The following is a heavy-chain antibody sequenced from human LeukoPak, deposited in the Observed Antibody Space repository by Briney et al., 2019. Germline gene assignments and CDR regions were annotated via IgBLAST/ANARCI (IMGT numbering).Heavy chain of an antibody. J-gene: IGHJ5*02. CDR3: ARGGGTVTNWFDP. V-gene: IGHV3-21*01. CDR1: GFTFSSYS. CDR2: ISSSSSYI. Sequence: GGPLRLSCAASGFTFSSYSMNWVRQAPGKGLEWVSSISSSSSYIYYADSVKGRFTISRDNAKNSLYLQMNSLRAEDTAVYYCARGGGTVTNWFDPWGQGTLVTVSS. D-gene: IGHD4-17*01.